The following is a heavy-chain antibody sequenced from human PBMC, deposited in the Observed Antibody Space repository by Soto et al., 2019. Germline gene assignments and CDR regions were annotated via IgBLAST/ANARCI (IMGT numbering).Heavy chain of an antibody. J-gene: IGHJ6*02. CDR2: INPNSGGT. V-gene: IGHV1-2*02. Sequence: QVQLVQSGADVKKPGASVKVSCQASGYTFTAYFIHWVRQAPGQGLEWMGWINPNSGGTHYAQKFLGRVTMTGDTAHSTAYMELTSLRSDDTAVYYCARTNIRGNYFYSLDVWGQGTTVTVSS. D-gene: IGHD3-16*01. CDR3: ARTNIRGNYFYSLDV. CDR1: GYTFTAYF.